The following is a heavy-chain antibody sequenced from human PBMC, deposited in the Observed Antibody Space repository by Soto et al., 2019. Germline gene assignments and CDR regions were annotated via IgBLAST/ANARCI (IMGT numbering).Heavy chain of an antibody. CDR1: RGSISSGTNY. Sequence: PSETLSLTCTVSRGSISSGTNYWAWIRHPPGKGLEWIANIYYSGSTFYNPSLKSRVTISLDTSKNQFSLKLSSVTAADTAVYYCARGFPEQLVRGWGYYSSSYGSRVPYYYGMDVWGQGTTVTVSS. V-gene: IGHV4-39*01. J-gene: IGHJ6*02. D-gene: IGHD6-13*01. CDR3: ARGFPEQLVRGWGYYSSSYGSRVPYYYGMDV. CDR2: IYYSGST.